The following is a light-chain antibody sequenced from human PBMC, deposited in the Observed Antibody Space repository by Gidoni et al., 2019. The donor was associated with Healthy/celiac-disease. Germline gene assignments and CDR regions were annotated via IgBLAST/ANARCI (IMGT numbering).Light chain of an antibody. CDR1: QSVSSN. CDR2: GAS. V-gene: IGKV3-15*01. Sequence: EIVMTQYPATLSVSPGERATLSCKASQSVSSNLAWYQQKPGQAPRLLISGASTRATGIPARFSGSGSGTEFTLTISSLQSEDFAVYYCQQYNNWPLMYTFGQGTKLEIK. J-gene: IGKJ2*01. CDR3: QQYNNWPLMYT.